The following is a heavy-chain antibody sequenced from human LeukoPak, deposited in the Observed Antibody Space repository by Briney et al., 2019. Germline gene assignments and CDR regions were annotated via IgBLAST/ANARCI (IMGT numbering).Heavy chain of an antibody. J-gene: IGHJ1*01. V-gene: IGHV3-23*01. Sequence: GGSLRRSCGASGFTVGTYAVRWVRQAPGKVLEWVADIIDSGDNTQYVDSVKGRFTISRDISKNTLYLQMNSLRAEDTAVYYCAKAGCGGGSCYYAEYFQHWGLGTLVTVSS. CDR1: GFTVGTYA. CDR2: IIDSGDNT. D-gene: IGHD2-15*01. CDR3: AKAGCGGGSCYYAEYFQH.